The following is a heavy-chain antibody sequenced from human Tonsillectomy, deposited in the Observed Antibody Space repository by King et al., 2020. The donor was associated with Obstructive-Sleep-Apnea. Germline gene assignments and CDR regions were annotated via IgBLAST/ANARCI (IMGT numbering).Heavy chain of an antibody. D-gene: IGHD3-9*01. J-gene: IGHJ3*02. CDR3: ARLGFYYDILTGYAHDAFDI. CDR1: GYTFTSYG. CDR2: ISAYNGNT. Sequence: QLVQSGAEVKKPGASVKVSCKASGYTFTSYGISWVRQAPGQGLEWIGWISAYNGNTNYAQKLQGRVTMTTDTSTCTAYMELRSLRSDDTAVYYCARLGFYYDILTGYAHDAFDIWGQGTMVTVSS. V-gene: IGHV1-18*04.